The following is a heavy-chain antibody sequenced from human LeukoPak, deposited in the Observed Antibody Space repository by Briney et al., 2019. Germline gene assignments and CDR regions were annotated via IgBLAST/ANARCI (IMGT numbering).Heavy chain of an antibody. J-gene: IGHJ1*01. D-gene: IGHD4-23*01. V-gene: IGHV4-59*11. CDR3: ARGDSTVTPKYFQY. CDR1: GGSLSGHY. CDR2: IYYSGST. Sequence: PSETLSLTCAVYGGSLSGHYWSWIRQPPGKGLEWIGYIYYSGSTNYNPSLKSRVTISVDTSKNQFSLKLSSVTAADTAVYYCARGDSTVTPKYFQYWGQGTLVTVSS.